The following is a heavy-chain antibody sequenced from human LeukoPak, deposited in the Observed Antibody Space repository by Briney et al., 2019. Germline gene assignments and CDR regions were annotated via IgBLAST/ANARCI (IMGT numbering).Heavy chain of an antibody. Sequence: ASVKVSCKASGYTFTGYYMHWVQQAPGQGLEWMGWINPNSGGTNYAQKFQGRVTMTRDTSISTAYMELSRLRSDDTAVYYCARVDGGNAKFDPWGQGTLVTVSS. J-gene: IGHJ5*02. CDR3: ARVDGGNAKFDP. CDR1: GYTFTGYY. CDR2: INPNSGGT. V-gene: IGHV1-2*02. D-gene: IGHD4-23*01.